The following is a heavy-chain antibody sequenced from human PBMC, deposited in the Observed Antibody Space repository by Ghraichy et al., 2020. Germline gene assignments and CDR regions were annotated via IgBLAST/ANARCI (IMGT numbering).Heavy chain of an antibody. Sequence: SQTLSLTCTVSGGSISSYYWSWIRQPPGKGLEWIGYIYYSGSTNYNPSLKSRVTISVDTSKNQFSLKLSSVTAADTAVYYCARLASPYSSSWVDYWGQGTLVTVSS. J-gene: IGHJ4*02. V-gene: IGHV4-59*08. CDR1: GGSISSYY. CDR3: ARLASPYSSSWVDY. D-gene: IGHD6-13*01. CDR2: IYYSGST.